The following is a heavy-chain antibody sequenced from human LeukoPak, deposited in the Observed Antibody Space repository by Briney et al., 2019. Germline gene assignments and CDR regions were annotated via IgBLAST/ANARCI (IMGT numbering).Heavy chain of an antibody. CDR1: GFTFSNYA. CDR3: ARDYEIY. CDR2: IRSSSSYI. J-gene: IGHJ4*02. Sequence: GGSLRLSCAASGFTFSNYAMSWVRQAPGKGLEWVSSIRSSSSYIYYGDSVKGRFTISRDNAKDSLYLQMNSLRAEDTAVYYCARDYEIYWGQGTLVTVSS. V-gene: IGHV3-21*01. D-gene: IGHD5-12*01.